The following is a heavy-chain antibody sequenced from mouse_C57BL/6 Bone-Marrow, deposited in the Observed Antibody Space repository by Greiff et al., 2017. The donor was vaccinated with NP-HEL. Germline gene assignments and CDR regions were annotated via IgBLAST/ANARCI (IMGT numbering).Heavy chain of an antibody. D-gene: IGHD4-1*02. Sequence: QVQLKQSGAELVRPGASVTLSCKASGYTFTDYEMHWVKQTPVHGLEWIGAIDPETGGTAYNQKFKGKAILTADKSSSTAYMELRSLTSEDSAVYYCTREQLGRPWFAYWGQGTLVTVSA. CDR3: TREQLGRPWFAY. J-gene: IGHJ3*01. V-gene: IGHV1-15*01. CDR1: GYTFTDYE. CDR2: IDPETGGT.